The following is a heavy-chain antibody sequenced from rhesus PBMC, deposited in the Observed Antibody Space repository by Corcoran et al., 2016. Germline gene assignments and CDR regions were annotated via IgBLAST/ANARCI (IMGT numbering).Heavy chain of an antibody. CDR3: ARVLPVTVAVDY. V-gene: IGHV4-80*01. D-gene: IGHD4-29*01. CDR1: GASISSYW. Sequence: QVQLQASGPGLVKPSETLSLTCAVSGASISSYWWSWIRPPPGKGLEWIGGINGKSGSTYYNPPLKSRVTISKDASKNQFSLKLSSVTAADTAVYYCARVLPVTVAVDYWGQGVLVTVSS. J-gene: IGHJ4*01. CDR2: INGKSGST.